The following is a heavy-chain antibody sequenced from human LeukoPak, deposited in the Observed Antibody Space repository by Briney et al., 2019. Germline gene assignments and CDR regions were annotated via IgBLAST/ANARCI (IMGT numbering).Heavy chain of an antibody. CDR1: GFSVSGKF. CDR3: AKDRDLYGYVSCFDY. Sequence: GGSLRLSCAASGFSVSGKFMSWVRQAPGKGLEWVSIIHYDGKIRYAGSVGGRFTIYRDDSENTLFLQMNSLRAEDTAVYYCAKDRDLYGYVSCFDYWGQGTLVTVSS. J-gene: IGHJ4*02. CDR2: IHYDGKI. V-gene: IGHV3-53*01. D-gene: IGHD5-18*01.